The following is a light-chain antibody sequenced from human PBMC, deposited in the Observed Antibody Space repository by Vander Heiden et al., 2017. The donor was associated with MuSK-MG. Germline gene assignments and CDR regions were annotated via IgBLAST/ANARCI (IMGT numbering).Light chain of an antibody. V-gene: IGKV1-6*01. CDR2: GAS. CDR1: QDIRDH. CDR3: RQDDSYPYS. Sequence: AIQMTQSPSSLSASVGDSVTFTCRASQDIRDHLDWYQQRPGRAPRLLIYGASTLQSGVPSRFSGSGSGTDFSLTISSLQPADFATYHCRQDDSYPYSFGQGTKMEIK. J-gene: IGKJ2*01.